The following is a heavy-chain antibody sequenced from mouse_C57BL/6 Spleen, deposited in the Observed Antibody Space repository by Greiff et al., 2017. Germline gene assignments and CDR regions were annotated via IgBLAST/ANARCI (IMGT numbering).Heavy chain of an antibody. J-gene: IGHJ2*01. D-gene: IGHD2-5*01. Sequence: VQLQQSGAELVRPGASVKLSCTASGFNIKDDYMHWVKQRPEQGLEWIGWIDPENGDTEYASKFQGKATITADTSSNTAYLQLSSLTSEDTAVYYCTTCYSTAFDYWGQGTTLTVSS. CDR2: IDPENGDT. V-gene: IGHV14-4*01. CDR1: GFNIKDDY. CDR3: TTCYSTAFDY.